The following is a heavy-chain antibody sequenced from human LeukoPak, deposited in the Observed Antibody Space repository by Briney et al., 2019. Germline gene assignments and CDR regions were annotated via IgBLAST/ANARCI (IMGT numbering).Heavy chain of an antibody. Sequence: GGSLRLSRAASGFTFSSYGMHWVRQAPGKGLEWVAVISYDGSNKYYADSVKGRFTISRDNSKNTLYLQMNSLRAEDTAVYYCAKDSTPPYYDFWSGYYPLDYWGQGTLVTVSS. D-gene: IGHD3-3*01. CDR3: AKDSTPPYYDFWSGYYPLDY. V-gene: IGHV3-30*18. CDR2: ISYDGSNK. J-gene: IGHJ4*02. CDR1: GFTFSSYG.